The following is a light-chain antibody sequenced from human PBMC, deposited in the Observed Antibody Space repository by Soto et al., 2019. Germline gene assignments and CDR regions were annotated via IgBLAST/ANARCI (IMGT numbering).Light chain of an antibody. CDR1: QSVSSNY. CDR2: GAS. CDR3: QQYNNWPPTT. Sequence: EIVLTQSPGTLSLSPGERATLSCMASQSVSSNYFAWYQQKPGQAPRLLIYGASSRATGIPDRFSGSGSGTDFTLTIRRLEPEDFAIYYCQQYNNWPPTTFGQGTRLEI. J-gene: IGKJ5*01. V-gene: IGKV3-20*01.